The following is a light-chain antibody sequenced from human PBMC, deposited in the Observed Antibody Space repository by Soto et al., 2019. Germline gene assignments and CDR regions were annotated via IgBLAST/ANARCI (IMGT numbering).Light chain of an antibody. CDR1: QSVSSY. CDR3: QQRRNWHLT. CDR2: DAS. J-gene: IGKJ4*01. V-gene: IGKV3-11*01. Sequence: EIVLTQSPATLSLSPGERATLSCRASQSVSSYLAWYQQKPGQAPRLLIYDASNRASGIPARFRGSGSGTDFTLSITSLEPEDSAVYPWQQRRNWHLTLGGGTKVEIK.